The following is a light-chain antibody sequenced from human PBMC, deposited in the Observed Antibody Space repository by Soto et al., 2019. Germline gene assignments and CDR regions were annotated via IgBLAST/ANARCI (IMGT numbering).Light chain of an antibody. CDR3: SSYAGSIYV. CDR1: SSDVGGYNF. Sequence: QSLLTNPPSSSGSPGQSVTISCTGTSSDVGGYNFVSWYQHHPGKAPKLMIYEVTKRPSGVPDRFSGSKSGNTASLTVSGLQTEDEADYYCSSYAGSIYVFGTGTKVTVL. V-gene: IGLV2-8*01. CDR2: EVT. J-gene: IGLJ1*01.